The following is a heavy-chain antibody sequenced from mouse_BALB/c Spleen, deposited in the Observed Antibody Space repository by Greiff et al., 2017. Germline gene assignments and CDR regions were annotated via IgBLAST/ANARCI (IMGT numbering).Heavy chain of an antibody. Sequence: EVKLEESGGGLVQPGGSMKLSCVASGFTFSNYWMNWVRQSPEKGLEWVAEISLKSNNYATHYAESVKGRSTISRDDSKSSVYLQMNNLRAEDTGIYYCTRCSSGGYFDVWGAGTTVTVSS. CDR2: ISLKSNNYAT. CDR3: TRCSSGGYFDV. D-gene: IGHD1-1*01. J-gene: IGHJ1*01. CDR1: GFTFSNYW. V-gene: IGHV6-6*02.